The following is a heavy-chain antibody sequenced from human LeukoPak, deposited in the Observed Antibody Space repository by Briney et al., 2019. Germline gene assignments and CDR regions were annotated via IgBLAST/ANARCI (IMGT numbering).Heavy chain of an antibody. CDR1: GGSISSYY. CDR2: ISYSGST. D-gene: IGHD3-16*02. CDR3: ARYVWGSYPTFEDY. J-gene: IGHJ4*02. Sequence: SETLSLTCTVSGGSISSYYWSWIRQPPGKGLEWIGYISYSGSTNYNPSLKSRVTISVDPSKNQFSLKLSSVTAADTSVYYCARYVWGSYPTFEDYWGQGTLVTVSS. V-gene: IGHV4-59*01.